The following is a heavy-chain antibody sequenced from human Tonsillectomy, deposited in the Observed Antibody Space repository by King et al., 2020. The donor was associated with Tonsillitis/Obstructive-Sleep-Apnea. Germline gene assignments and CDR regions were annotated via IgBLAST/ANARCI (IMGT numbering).Heavy chain of an antibody. D-gene: IGHD6-6*01. CDR3: AKDWGDIAARPRHFDY. V-gene: IGHV3-23*04. J-gene: IGHJ4*02. CDR1: GFTFSSYA. Sequence: VQLGESGGGLVQPGGSLSLSCAASGFTFSSYAMSWFRQAPGKGLEWVSAIIGSGGSTDSADSVQGRFTNSRDNSKNTLYLQMNSLRAEDTAVYYCAKDWGDIAARPRHFDYWGQGTLVTVSS. CDR2: IIGSGGST.